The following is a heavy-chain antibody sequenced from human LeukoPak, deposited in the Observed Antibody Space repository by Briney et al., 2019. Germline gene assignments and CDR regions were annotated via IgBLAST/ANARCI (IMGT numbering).Heavy chain of an antibody. CDR2: IHHTGNT. V-gene: IGHV4-38-2*01. CDR1: GYSISTGYY. Sequence: SETLSLTCAVSGYSISTGYYWGWIRPAPGKGLEWIGSIHHTGNTYSNPSLRSRLTISVDTSRNQFSLKLNSVTAADTAVYYCSGVPHTWGLGTLVIVSS. D-gene: IGHD3-10*01. CDR3: SGVPHT. J-gene: IGHJ1*01.